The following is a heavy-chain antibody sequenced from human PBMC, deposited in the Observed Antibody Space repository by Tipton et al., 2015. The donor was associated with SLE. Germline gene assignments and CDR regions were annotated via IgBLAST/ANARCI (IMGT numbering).Heavy chain of an antibody. CDR1: GGSFSGYY. J-gene: IGHJ3*02. CDR3: ARDHITIFGVVNAFDI. D-gene: IGHD3-3*01. V-gene: IGHV4-59*01. CDR2: IYYSGST. Sequence: TLSLTCAVYGGSFSGYYWSWIRQPPGKGLEWIGYIYYSGSTNYNPSLKSRVTISVDTSKNQFSLKLSSATAADTAVYYCARDHITIFGVVNAFDIWGQGTMVTVSS.